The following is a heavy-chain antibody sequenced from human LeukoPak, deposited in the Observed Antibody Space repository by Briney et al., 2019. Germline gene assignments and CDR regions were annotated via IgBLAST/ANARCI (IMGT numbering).Heavy chain of an antibody. CDR1: GFTFSSYS. D-gene: IGHD3-10*01. Sequence: PGGSLRLSCAASGFTFSSYSMNWVRQAPGKGLEWVSSISSSSSYIYYADSVKGRFTISRDNAKNSLYLQMNSLRAEDTAVYYCARGSETYYYGSGSFDPWGQGTLVTVSS. V-gene: IGHV3-21*01. CDR2: ISSSSSYI. CDR3: ARGSETYYYGSGSFDP. J-gene: IGHJ5*02.